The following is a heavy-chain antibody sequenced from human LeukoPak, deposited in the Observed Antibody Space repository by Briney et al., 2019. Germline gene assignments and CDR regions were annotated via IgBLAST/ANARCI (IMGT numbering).Heavy chain of an antibody. V-gene: IGHV1-69*13. CDR1: GGTFSSYA. D-gene: IGHD6-6*01. Sequence: ASVKVSCKASGGTFSSYAISWVRQAPGQGLEWMGGIIPIFGTANYAQKFQGRVTITADESTSTAYMELSSLRSEDTAVYYCARESYSSSPLGTLYWYFDLWGRGTLVTVSS. CDR2: IIPIFGTA. J-gene: IGHJ2*01. CDR3: ARESYSSSPLGTLYWYFDL.